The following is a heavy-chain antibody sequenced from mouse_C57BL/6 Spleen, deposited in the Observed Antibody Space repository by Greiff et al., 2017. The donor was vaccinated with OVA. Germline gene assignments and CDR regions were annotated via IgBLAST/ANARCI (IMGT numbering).Heavy chain of an antibody. J-gene: IGHJ2*01. CDR1: GYSFTGYY. CDR3: ARSSDGHYVRSGFDY. V-gene: IGHV1-42*01. Sequence: EVKLMESGPELVKPGASVKISCKASGYSFTGYYMNWVKQSPEKSLEWIGEINPSTGGTTYNQKFKAKATLTVDKSSSTAYMQLKSLTSEDSAVYYCARSSDGHYVRSGFDYWGQGTTLTVSS. D-gene: IGHD2-3*01. CDR2: INPSTGGT.